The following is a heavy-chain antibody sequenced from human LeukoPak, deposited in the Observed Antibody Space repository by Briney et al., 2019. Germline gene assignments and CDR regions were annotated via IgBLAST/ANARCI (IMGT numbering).Heavy chain of an antibody. D-gene: IGHD6-19*01. CDR3: AKDQQWLVRAFDY. V-gene: IGHV3-23*01. Sequence: PRRTLCLSSAASGFTFCRFALGWVPQGPGKGLEWVSAISGSGGSTYYADSVKGRFTISRDNSKNTLYLQMNSLRAEETAVFYCAKDQQWLVRAFDYWGQGTLVTVSS. CDR1: GFTFCRFA. CDR2: ISGSGGST. J-gene: IGHJ4*02.